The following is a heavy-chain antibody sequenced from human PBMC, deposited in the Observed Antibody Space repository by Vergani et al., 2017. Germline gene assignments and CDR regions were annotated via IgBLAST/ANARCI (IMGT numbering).Heavy chain of an antibody. CDR3: AREGFYDYVWGSYRLRGGYYFDY. CDR2: MNPNSANT. CDR1: GYTFTSYD. V-gene: IGHV1-8*01. D-gene: IGHD3-16*02. Sequence: QVQLVQSGAEVKKPGASVKVSCKASGYTFTSYDVNWVRQATGQGLEWMGWMNPNSANTGYAQKFQGRVTMTRNTSASTAYMELSSLRSEDTAVYYCAREGFYDYVWGSYRLRGGYYFDYWGQGTLVTVSS. J-gene: IGHJ4*02.